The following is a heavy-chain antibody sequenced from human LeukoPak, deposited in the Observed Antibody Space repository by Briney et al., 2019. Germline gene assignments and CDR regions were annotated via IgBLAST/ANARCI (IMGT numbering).Heavy chain of an antibody. V-gene: IGHV4-59*01. CDR3: ARVLANWGNWYFDL. Sequence: PSETLSLTXTVSGGSISSYYWSWIWQPPGKGVEWIGYIYYSGSTNYNPSLKSRVTISVDTSKNQFSLKLSSVTAADTAVYYCARVLANWGNWYFDLWGRGTLVTVSS. CDR1: GGSISSYY. D-gene: IGHD7-27*01. CDR2: IYYSGST. J-gene: IGHJ2*01.